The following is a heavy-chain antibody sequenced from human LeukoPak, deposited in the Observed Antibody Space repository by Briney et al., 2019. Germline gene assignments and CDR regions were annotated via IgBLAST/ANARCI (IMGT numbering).Heavy chain of an antibody. CDR3: ARNINNFWSGYLDYMDV. Sequence: GGSLRLSCAASGFTFSNHWMNRVRQAPGKGLEWVAKIKQDGSEKYYADSVKGRFTISRDNAKNPLYLQLNSLRAEDTAVYYCARNINNFWSGYLDYMDVWGKGTTVTVSS. V-gene: IGHV3-7*01. CDR1: GFTFSNHW. D-gene: IGHD3-3*01. CDR2: IKQDGSEK. J-gene: IGHJ6*03.